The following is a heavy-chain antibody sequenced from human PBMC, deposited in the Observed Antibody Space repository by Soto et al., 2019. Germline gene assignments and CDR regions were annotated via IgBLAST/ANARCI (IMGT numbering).Heavy chain of an antibody. CDR3: ARRFLEWFRGIDY. CDR1: GFTFSSYS. J-gene: IGHJ4*02. V-gene: IGHV3-48*02. Sequence: HPGGSLRLSCAASGFTFSSYSMNWVRQAPGKGLEWVSNISSSSSTIYYADSVKGRFTISRDNAKNSLYLQMNSLRDEDTAVYYCARRFLEWFRGIDYWGQGTLVTVSS. CDR2: ISSSSSTI. D-gene: IGHD3-3*01.